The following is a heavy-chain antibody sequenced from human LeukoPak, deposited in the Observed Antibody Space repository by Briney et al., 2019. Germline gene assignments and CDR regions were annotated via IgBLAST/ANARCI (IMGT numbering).Heavy chain of an antibody. CDR3: ARVLRYCSGGNCYSGGLGYMDV. J-gene: IGHJ6*03. D-gene: IGHD2-15*01. V-gene: IGHV1-18*01. Sequence: ASVKVSCKASGYTFTSYGIFWVRQAPGQGLEWMGWISAYNGNTNYAQRLQGRVTMTTDTSTSTAYMELRSLRSDDTAVYYCARVLRYCSGGNCYSGGLGYMDVWGKGTTVTISS. CDR1: GYTFTSYG. CDR2: ISAYNGNT.